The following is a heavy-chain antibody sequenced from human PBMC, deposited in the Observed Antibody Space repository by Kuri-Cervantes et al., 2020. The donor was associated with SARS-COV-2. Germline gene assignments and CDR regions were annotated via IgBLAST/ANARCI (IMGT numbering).Heavy chain of an antibody. Sequence: SETLSLTCTVSGDSISSSRYYWGWIRQPPGKGLEWIGSMYYSGSTYYNPSLKSRLTISVDTSKNQFSLKLSSVTAADTAVYYCAGFYYYVSSGLVANYYYMDVWGKGTMVTVSS. CDR3: AGFYYYVSSGLVANYYYMDV. J-gene: IGHJ6*03. CDR1: GDSISSSRYY. D-gene: IGHD3-22*01. V-gene: IGHV4-39*01. CDR2: MYYSGST.